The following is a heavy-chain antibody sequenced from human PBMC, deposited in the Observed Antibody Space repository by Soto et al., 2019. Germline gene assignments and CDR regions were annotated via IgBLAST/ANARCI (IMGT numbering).Heavy chain of an antibody. Sequence: ASAKVSCKASGYTFTSYDINWVRQATGQGLEWMGWMNPNSGNTGYAQKFQGRVTMTRNTSISTAYMELSSLRSEDTAVYYCARGVPTIFGVVIPEDYYYYMDVWGKGTTVTVSS. D-gene: IGHD3-3*01. V-gene: IGHV1-8*01. CDR1: GYTFTSYD. CDR3: ARGVPTIFGVVIPEDYYYYMDV. J-gene: IGHJ6*03. CDR2: MNPNSGNT.